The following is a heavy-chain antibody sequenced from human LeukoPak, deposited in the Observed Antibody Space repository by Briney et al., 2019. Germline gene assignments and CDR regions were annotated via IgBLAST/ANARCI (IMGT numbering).Heavy chain of an antibody. D-gene: IGHD1-20*01. Sequence: PGGSLRLSCAASGFTFTSYAMSWVRQAPGKGLEWVSVLTGDGNTYYADSVKGRFTNSGDDSKNTLFLQMNSLRAEDTAVYFCAKVKWKLIGYFDYWGQGTLVTVSS. V-gene: IGHV3-23*01. CDR3: AKVKWKLIGYFDY. CDR1: GFTFTSYA. CDR2: LTGDGNT. J-gene: IGHJ4*02.